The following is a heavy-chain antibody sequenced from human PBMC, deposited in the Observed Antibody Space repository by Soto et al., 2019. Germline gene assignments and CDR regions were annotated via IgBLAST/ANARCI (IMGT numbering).Heavy chain of an antibody. Sequence: LSLTCTVSGGSIRSGGYYWSWVRQNPRRGLEWIGNIYYSGNTYYNPSLKSRLTISVDTSKNQFSLNLSSVTAADTAVYYCARDRLMATAGTARHYFGLDVWGQGTTVTVSS. CDR2: IYYSGNT. CDR1: GGSIRSGGYY. D-gene: IGHD5-18*01. CDR3: ARDRLMATAGTARHYFGLDV. J-gene: IGHJ6*02. V-gene: IGHV4-31*03.